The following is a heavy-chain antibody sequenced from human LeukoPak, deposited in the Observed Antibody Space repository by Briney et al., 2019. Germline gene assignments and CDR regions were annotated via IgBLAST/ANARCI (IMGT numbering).Heavy chain of an antibody. V-gene: IGHV4-34*01. Sequence: PSETLSLTCAVYGGSFSGYYGSWIRQPPGKGLEWIGEINHSGSTNYNPSPKSRVTISVDTSKNQFSLKLSSVTAADTAVYYCASWVGEQLDYYWGQGTLVTVSS. D-gene: IGHD6-13*01. CDR1: GGSFSGYY. CDR3: ASWVGEQLDYY. J-gene: IGHJ4*02. CDR2: INHSGST.